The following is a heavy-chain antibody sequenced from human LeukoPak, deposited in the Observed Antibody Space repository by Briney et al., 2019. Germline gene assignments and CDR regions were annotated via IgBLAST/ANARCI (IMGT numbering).Heavy chain of an antibody. CDR1: GFTFSSYW. CDR3: ARDPSDLFNSIVGATNEFDY. D-gene: IGHD1-26*01. CDR2: INSDGSST. Sequence: TGGSLRLSCAASGFTFSSYWMHWVRQAPGKGLVWVSRINSDGSSTSYADSVKGRFTISRDNAKNTLYLQMNSLRAEDTAVYYCARDPSDLFNSIVGATNEFDYWGQGTLVTVSS. J-gene: IGHJ4*02. V-gene: IGHV3-74*01.